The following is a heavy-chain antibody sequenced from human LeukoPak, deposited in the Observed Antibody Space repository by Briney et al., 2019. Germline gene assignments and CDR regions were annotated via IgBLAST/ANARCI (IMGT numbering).Heavy chain of an antibody. Sequence: ASVKVSCKASGYTFTGYYIHWVRQAPGQGLEWMGWINPNSGGTKYAQKFQGRVTMTRDTSISTAYMELTRLRSDDTAVYYCARDARYNWVGGAFDIWGQGTMVTVSS. D-gene: IGHD1-20*01. CDR2: INPNSGGT. J-gene: IGHJ3*02. CDR1: GYTFTGYY. V-gene: IGHV1-2*02. CDR3: ARDARYNWVGGAFDI.